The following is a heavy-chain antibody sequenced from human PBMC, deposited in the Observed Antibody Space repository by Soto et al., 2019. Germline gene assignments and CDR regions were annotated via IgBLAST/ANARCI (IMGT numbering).Heavy chain of an antibody. D-gene: IGHD6-19*01. Sequence: EVQLLESGGGLVQPGGSLRLSCAASGFTFSSYPMTWVRQAPGKGLEWVSAISGSGGSIYYADSVKGRFTISRDNSKNTLYLQMNSLRAEDTAVYYCAKGGLAVAGVRVDLDYWGRGTLVTVSS. CDR3: AKGGLAVAGVRVDLDY. V-gene: IGHV3-23*01. J-gene: IGHJ4*02. CDR1: GFTFSSYP. CDR2: ISGSGGSI.